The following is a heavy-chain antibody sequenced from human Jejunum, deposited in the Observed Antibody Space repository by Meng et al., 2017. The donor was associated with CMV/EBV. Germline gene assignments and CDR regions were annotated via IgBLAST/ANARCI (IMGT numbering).Heavy chain of an antibody. V-gene: IGHV3-7*01. CDR3: ASCSTNCLRPFDY. CDR2: INQDGSVI. Sequence: SGFNFGISWMNWVRQAPGKGPEWLANINQDGSVINYVDSVKGRFTISRDNAKNSLYLQMNSLRAEDTAVYYCASCSTNCLRPFDYWGQGTRVTVSS. J-gene: IGHJ4*02. CDR1: GFNFGISW. D-gene: IGHD2-2*01.